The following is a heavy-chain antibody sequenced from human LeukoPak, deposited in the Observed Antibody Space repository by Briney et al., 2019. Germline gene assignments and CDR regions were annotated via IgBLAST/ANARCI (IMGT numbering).Heavy chain of an antibody. CDR1: GFTLSSYE. V-gene: IGHV3-23*01. J-gene: IGHJ4*02. CDR2: IDYSGGST. Sequence: GGSLRLSCTASGFTLSSYEMSWIRQAPGKGLEWVSSIDYSGGSTHYADSVMGRFTISRDNSKNTLYLQLNSLRAEDTAVYYCARDQVYSNYVPDYWGQGTLVTVSS. D-gene: IGHD4-11*01. CDR3: ARDQVYSNYVPDY.